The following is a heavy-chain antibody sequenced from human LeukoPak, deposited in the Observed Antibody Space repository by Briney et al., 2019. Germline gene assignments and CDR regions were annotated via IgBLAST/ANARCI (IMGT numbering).Heavy chain of an antibody. V-gene: IGHV4-34*01. Sequence: SETLSLTCAVYGGSFSGYYWSWIRQPPGKGLEWIGEINHSGSTNYNPSLKSRVTISVDTSKNQLSLKLSSVTAADTAVYYCARVAFLEWYQNWFDPWGQGTLVTVSS. CDR1: GGSFSGYY. D-gene: IGHD3-3*02. J-gene: IGHJ5*02. CDR2: INHSGST. CDR3: ARVAFLEWYQNWFDP.